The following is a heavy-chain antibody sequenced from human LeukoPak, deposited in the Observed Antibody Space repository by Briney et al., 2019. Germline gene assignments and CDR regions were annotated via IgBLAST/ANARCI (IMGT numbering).Heavy chain of an antibody. Sequence: SETLSLTCAVYGGSFSGYYWSWIRQPPGKGPEWIGEINHSGSTNYNPSLKSRVTISVDTSKNQFSLKLSSVTAADTAVYYCASLLPDPTTVDYWGQGTLVTVSS. CDR3: ASLLPDPTTVDY. CDR1: GGSFSGYY. D-gene: IGHD4-17*01. CDR2: INHSGST. J-gene: IGHJ4*02. V-gene: IGHV4-34*01.